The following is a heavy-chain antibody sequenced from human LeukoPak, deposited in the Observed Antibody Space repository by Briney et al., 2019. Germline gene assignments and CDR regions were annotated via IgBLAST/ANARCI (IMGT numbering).Heavy chain of an antibody. CDR3: ARDSGIAVAGTHY. D-gene: IGHD6-19*01. CDR2: IYSGGST. V-gene: IGHV3-53*01. J-gene: IGHJ4*02. Sequence: GGSLRLSCAASGFTVSNNYMSWVRQAPGKGLEWVSVIYSGGSTYYADSVKGRFTISRDNSKNTLYLQMNSLRAEDTAVYYCARDSGIAVAGTHYWGQGTLVTVSS. CDR1: GFTVSNNY.